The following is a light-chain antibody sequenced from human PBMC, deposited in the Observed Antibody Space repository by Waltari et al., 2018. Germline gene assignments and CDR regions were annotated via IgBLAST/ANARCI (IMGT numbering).Light chain of an antibody. Sequence: DIQMTQSPSSLSASVGDRVTITCRASQTISMFLNWYQQKPGKAPNLLIYAASTLQSGVPSRFSGSGSGTDFTLTISSLHPEDFATYYCQQTYNAPLTFGGGTEVEIK. CDR3: QQTYNAPLT. CDR1: QTISMF. J-gene: IGKJ4*01. CDR2: AAS. V-gene: IGKV1-39*01.